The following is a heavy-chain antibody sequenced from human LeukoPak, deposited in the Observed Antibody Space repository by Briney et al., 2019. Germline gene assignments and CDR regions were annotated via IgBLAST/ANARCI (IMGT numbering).Heavy chain of an antibody. CDR3: ARGLPVTSLPFDP. V-gene: IGHV3-33*03. CDR1: GFTFSIYG. Sequence: GGSLRLSCAASGFTFSIYGMHWVRQAPNKGLEWVAIIWNDGSNKYYADSVKGQFTISRDNAKNSLYLQMNSLRAEDTAVYYCARGLPVTSLPFDPWGRGTLVTVSS. CDR2: IWNDGSNK. J-gene: IGHJ5*02. D-gene: IGHD4-17*01.